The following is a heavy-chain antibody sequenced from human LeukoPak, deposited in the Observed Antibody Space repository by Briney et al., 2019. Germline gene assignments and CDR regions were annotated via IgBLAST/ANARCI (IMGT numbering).Heavy chain of an antibody. D-gene: IGHD3-22*01. J-gene: IGHJ6*02. CDR1: GGSFSDYF. V-gene: IGHV4-34*01. Sequence: SETLSLTCDVFGGSFSDYFWTWIRQSPGKGLEWIGEINDYTGNTNYNPSLNSGVSISLEKSKNQFSLELKSVTAADTAVYYCARGRIAKIGVVHSCYYGMDVWGQGTTVTVSS. CDR3: ARGRIAKIGVVHSCYYGMDV. CDR2: INDYTGNT.